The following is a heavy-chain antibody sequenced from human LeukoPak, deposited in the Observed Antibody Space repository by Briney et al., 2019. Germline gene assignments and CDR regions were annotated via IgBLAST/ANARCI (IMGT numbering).Heavy chain of an antibody. V-gene: IGHV3-13*05. CDR1: GFTFSRYD. Sequence: PGGSLRLSCAASGFTFSRYDMHWVRQATRKGLEWVSAIGTVGDPYYPGSVKGRFTISRENAKNSLYLQMNSLRAGDTAVYYCARGFLGDAFDIWGQGTMVTVSS. D-gene: IGHD3-3*01. CDR2: IGTVGDP. CDR3: ARGFLGDAFDI. J-gene: IGHJ3*02.